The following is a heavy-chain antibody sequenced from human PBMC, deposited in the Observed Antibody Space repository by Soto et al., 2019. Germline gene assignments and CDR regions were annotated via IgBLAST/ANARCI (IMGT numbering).Heavy chain of an antibody. V-gene: IGHV4-30-2*01. CDR2: IYEGGNT. CDR3: VRRSPEDAFDI. CDR1: GGSIISDGYS. J-gene: IGHJ3*02. Sequence: KTSETLSLTCAVSGGSIISDGYSWSWIRQPPGKGLQWIGHIYEGGNTYYTPSLESRVAISTDKSKNQFSLRLSSVTAADTAVYYCVRRSPEDAFDIWGRGTMVTVSS.